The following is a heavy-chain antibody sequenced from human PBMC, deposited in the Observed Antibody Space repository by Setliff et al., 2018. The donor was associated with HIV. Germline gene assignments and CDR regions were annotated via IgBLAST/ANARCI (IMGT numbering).Heavy chain of an antibody. J-gene: IGHJ4*02. Sequence: PSETLSLTCAVSGGSISSYYWSWIRQSPEKGLEWIGYIYHSGITSYNPSLKSRVTMSMDMSKNLFSLNLSSVTAADSAVYYCARIAWKQGAVGSFCDYWGQGTPVTVSS. CDR3: ARIAWKQGAVGSFCDY. V-gene: IGHV4-59*01. D-gene: IGHD3-10*01. CDR2: IYHSGIT. CDR1: GGSISSYY.